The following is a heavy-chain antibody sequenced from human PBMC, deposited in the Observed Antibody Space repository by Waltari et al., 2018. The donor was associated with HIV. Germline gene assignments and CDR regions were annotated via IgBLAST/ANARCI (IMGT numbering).Heavy chain of an antibody. CDR1: GGTFRRYA. CDR3: AIGVPIRYDSSGYYRHFDY. J-gene: IGHJ4*02. D-gene: IGHD3-22*01. V-gene: IGHV1-69*01. Sequence: VQLVQVGPEVKKPGSSGKVYCKASGGTFRRYAISWVRRAPGQGRERVGGIIPICITANYGQRFQGRVTITADEPTSTAYMELSRLRSEDTAVYYCAIGVPIRYDSSGYYRHFDYWGQRTLVTVSS. CDR2: IIPICITA.